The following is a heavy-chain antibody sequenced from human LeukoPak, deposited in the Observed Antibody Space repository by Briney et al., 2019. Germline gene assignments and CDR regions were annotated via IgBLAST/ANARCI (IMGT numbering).Heavy chain of an antibody. Sequence: ASVKVSCKASGGTFSNYAFSWVRQAPGQGLEWVGRLIPLFGITNYAQKLEGRVTITADKSTSTAYMELSSLRPEDTAVYFCASQFTPLSGMDVWGQGTTVTVSS. CDR1: GGTFSNYA. J-gene: IGHJ6*02. V-gene: IGHV1-69*04. CDR3: ASQFTPLSGMDV. D-gene: IGHD2-15*01. CDR2: LIPLFGIT.